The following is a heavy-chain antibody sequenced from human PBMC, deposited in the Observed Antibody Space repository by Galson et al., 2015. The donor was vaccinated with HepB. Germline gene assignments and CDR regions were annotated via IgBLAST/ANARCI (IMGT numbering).Heavy chain of an antibody. D-gene: IGHD5-18*01. J-gene: IGHJ4*02. CDR1: GFTFSTYW. V-gene: IGHV3-7*03. Sequence: SLRLSCAASGFTFSTYWMDWVRQAPGKGLEWVANINQDETKKYYADSVKGRFIISRDNAKNSLYLQMDSLRVEDTAVYYCAKDAPGYSYDFGGQGTLVAVSP. CDR2: INQDETKK. CDR3: AKDAPGYSYDF.